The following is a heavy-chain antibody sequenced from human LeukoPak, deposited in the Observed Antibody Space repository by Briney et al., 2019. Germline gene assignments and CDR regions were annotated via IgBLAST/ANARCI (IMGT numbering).Heavy chain of an antibody. D-gene: IGHD3-10*01. J-gene: IGHJ5*02. CDR3: ARSHGAGLQWFDT. CDR1: GGSFNDYY. V-gene: IGHV4-34*01. CDR2: INHAGNT. Sequence: PSETLSLTCGVYGGSFNDYYWSRIRQPPGKGLEWIGEINHAGNTNYNPSLKSRVSMSVDRSKSQVSLHLNSVTAADTAVYYCARSHGAGLQWFDTWGQGTPVTVSS.